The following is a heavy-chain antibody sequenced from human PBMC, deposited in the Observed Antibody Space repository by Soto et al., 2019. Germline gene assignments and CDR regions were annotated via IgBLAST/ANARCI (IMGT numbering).Heavy chain of an antibody. CDR3: ARDWVYYDISGYYYGHHYYGLDV. V-gene: IGHV1-46*01. CDR1: GYTFTSYY. D-gene: IGHD3-22*01. Sequence: ASVKVSCKASGYTFTSYYMHWVRQAPGQGLEWMGIINPSGGSTSYAQKFQGRVTMTRDTSTSTVYMELSSLRSEHTAVYYCARDWVYYDISGYYYGHHYYGLDVWGQGTTVTVSS. J-gene: IGHJ6*02. CDR2: INPSGGST.